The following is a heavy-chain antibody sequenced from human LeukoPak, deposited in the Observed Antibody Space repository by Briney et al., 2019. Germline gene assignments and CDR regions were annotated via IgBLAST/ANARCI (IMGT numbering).Heavy chain of an antibody. Sequence: SETLSLTCAVYGGSFSDFYWSWIRQPPGKGLEWIGEINHSGSTNYNPSLKSRVTISVDTSKNQFSLKLSSVTAADTAVYYCARHGRSWIQLSPGLDAFDIWGQGTMVTVSS. CDR3: ARHGRSWIQLSPGLDAFDI. CDR1: GGSFSDFY. D-gene: IGHD5-18*01. CDR2: INHSGST. J-gene: IGHJ3*02. V-gene: IGHV4-34*01.